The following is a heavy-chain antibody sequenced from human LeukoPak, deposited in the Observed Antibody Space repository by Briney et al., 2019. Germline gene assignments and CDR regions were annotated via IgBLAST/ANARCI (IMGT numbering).Heavy chain of an antibody. D-gene: IGHD3-22*01. Sequence: ASVKVSCKASGYTFTSYYMHWVRQAPGQGLEWMGIINPSGGSTSYAQKFQGRVTMTEDTSTDTAYMELSSLRSEDTAVYYCATGAYDSSGYYGWYYFDYWGQGTLVTVSS. J-gene: IGHJ4*02. CDR1: GYTFTSYY. CDR2: INPSGGST. CDR3: ATGAYDSSGYYGWYYFDY. V-gene: IGHV1-46*01.